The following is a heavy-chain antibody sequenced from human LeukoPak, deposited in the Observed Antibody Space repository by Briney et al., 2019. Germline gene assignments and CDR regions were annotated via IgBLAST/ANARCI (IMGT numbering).Heavy chain of an antibody. D-gene: IGHD2-15*01. J-gene: IGHJ4*02. V-gene: IGHV3-74*01. CDR1: GFTFNTYW. CDR3: ARVTGYCSGGSCYTDFDY. CDR2: INTDGSNT. Sequence: PGGSLRLSCAASGFTFNTYWMHWVRQAPGKGLVWVSRINTDGSNTKYTDSVKGRFTISRDNAKNTLYLQMNSLRAEDAAVYYRARVTGYCSGGSCYTDFDYWGQGTLVTVSS.